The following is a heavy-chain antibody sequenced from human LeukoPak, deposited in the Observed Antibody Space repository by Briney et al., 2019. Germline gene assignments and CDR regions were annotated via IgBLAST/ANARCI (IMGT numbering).Heavy chain of an antibody. D-gene: IGHD3-10*01. CDR2: IYSGGST. CDR1: GFTVSSNY. CDR3: AKEGDYYGPFDY. Sequence: GGSLRLSCAASGFTVSSNYMSWVRQAPGKGLEWVSVIYSGGSTYYADSVKGRFTISRGNSKNTLYLQMNSLRAEDTAVYYCAKEGDYYGPFDYWGQGTLVTVSS. V-gene: IGHV3-53*01. J-gene: IGHJ4*02.